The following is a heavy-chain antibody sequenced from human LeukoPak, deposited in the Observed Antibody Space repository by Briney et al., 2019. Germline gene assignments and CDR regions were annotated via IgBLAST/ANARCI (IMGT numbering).Heavy chain of an antibody. CDR1: GFTFSSYA. CDR2: IRYDGSNK. V-gene: IGHV3-30*02. CDR3: AKRVEQWHDWLTFYYYYYGMDV. J-gene: IGHJ6*02. Sequence: PGGSLRLSCAASGFTFSSYAMSWVRQAPGKGLEWVAFIRYDGSNKYYADSVKCRFTISRDNSKNTLYLQMNSLRAEDTAVYYCAKRVEQWHDWLTFYYYYYGMDVWGQGTTVTVSS. D-gene: IGHD3-9*01.